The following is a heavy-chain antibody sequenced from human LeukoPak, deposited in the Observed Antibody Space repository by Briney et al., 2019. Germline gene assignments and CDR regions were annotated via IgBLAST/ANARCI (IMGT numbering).Heavy chain of an antibody. CDR1: GFTFSLTG. D-gene: IGHD3-22*01. CDR3: AKDRDHYDSSGHLDY. J-gene: IGHJ4*02. CDR2: ISYDGKNK. Sequence: GRSLRLSCEASGFTFSLTGMHWVRQAPGKGLEWVAVISYDGKNKFYGDSVQGRLIISRDNSKNTVHLQMNSLRTEDTAVYYCAKDRDHYDSSGHLDYWGQGTLVTVSS. V-gene: IGHV3-30*18.